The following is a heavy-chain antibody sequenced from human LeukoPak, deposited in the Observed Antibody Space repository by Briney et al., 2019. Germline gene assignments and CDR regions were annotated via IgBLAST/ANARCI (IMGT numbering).Heavy chain of an antibody. Sequence: PGGSLRLSCAASGFTFDDYAMHWVRQAPGKGLEWVSAISGRVGSTDYADSVKGRFTISRDNSKNTLYLQMNSLRAEDTAVYYCAKDRGSGWPQFDYWGQGTLVTVSS. J-gene: IGHJ4*02. CDR1: GFTFDDYA. CDR2: ISGRVGST. CDR3: AKDRGSGWPQFDY. V-gene: IGHV3-23*01. D-gene: IGHD6-19*01.